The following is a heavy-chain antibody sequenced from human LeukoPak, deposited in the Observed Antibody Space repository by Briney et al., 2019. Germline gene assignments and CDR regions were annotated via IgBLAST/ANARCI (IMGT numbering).Heavy chain of an antibody. CDR3: ARDDYDFWSGYYVY. Sequence: PGGSLRLSCAASGFTFSSYSMNWVRQAPGKGLESVSSISSSSSYIYYADSVKGRFTISRDNAKNSLYLQMNSLRAEDTAVYYCARDDYDFWSGYYVYWGQGTLVTVSS. CDR2: ISSSSSYI. CDR1: GFTFSSYS. D-gene: IGHD3-3*01. V-gene: IGHV3-21*01. J-gene: IGHJ4*02.